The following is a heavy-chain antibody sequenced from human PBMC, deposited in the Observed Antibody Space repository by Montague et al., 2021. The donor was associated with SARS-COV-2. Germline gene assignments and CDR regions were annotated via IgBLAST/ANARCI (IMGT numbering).Heavy chain of an antibody. CDR1: GFTFSSYS. Sequence: SLRLSCAASGFTFSSYSMNWVRQAPGKGLEWVSSISRSRSYIYYADSVKGRFTISRDNAKNSLYLQMNSLRAEDTAVYYCASSRAAGTVYYYYGMDVWGQGTMVTVSS. J-gene: IGHJ6*02. CDR3: ASSRAAGTVYYYYGMDV. D-gene: IGHD6-13*01. V-gene: IGHV3-21*01. CDR2: ISRSRSYI.